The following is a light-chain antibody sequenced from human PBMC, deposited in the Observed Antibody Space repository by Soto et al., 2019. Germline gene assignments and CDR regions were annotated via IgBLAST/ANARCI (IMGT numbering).Light chain of an antibody. J-gene: IGLJ2*01. V-gene: IGLV2-14*01. Sequence: QSALTQPASVSGSPGQSITISCTGTSSDVGGYNYVSWYQQQPGKAPKLMIYAVSNRPSGVSNRFSGSKSGNTASLTISGLQAEDEADYYCNSYAASSTVVFGGGTKLTVL. CDR3: NSYAASSTVV. CDR1: SSDVGGYNY. CDR2: AVS.